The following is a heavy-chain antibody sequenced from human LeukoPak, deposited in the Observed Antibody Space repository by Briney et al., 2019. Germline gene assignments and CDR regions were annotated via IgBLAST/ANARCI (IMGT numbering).Heavy chain of an antibody. V-gene: IGHV4-30-4*01. CDR2: IYYSGST. J-gene: IGHJ4*02. Sequence: TSETLSLTCTVSGGSISSNDYYWSWIRQPPGKGLEWIGYIYYSGSTNYNPSLKSRVTISVDTSKNQFSLKLSSVTAADTAVYYCVAFYGSGSYSFDYWGQGTLVTVSS. D-gene: IGHD3-10*01. CDR1: GGSISSNDYY. CDR3: VAFYGSGSYSFDY.